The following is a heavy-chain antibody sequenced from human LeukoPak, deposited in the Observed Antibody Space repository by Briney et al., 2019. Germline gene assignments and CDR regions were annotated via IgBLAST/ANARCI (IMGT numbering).Heavy chain of an antibody. D-gene: IGHD5-24*01. Sequence: GGSLTLSCAASGFTFSSFGMHWVRQAPGKGMEWLAVIWYDASNKYYADSVKGRFTISRDNSKNTLYLQMNSLRDDDTAVYYCVRGVGVSRFNYFDPWGQGTLVTVSS. V-gene: IGHV3-33*01. J-gene: IGHJ5*02. CDR2: IWYDASNK. CDR3: VRGVGVSRFNYFDP. CDR1: GFTFSSFG.